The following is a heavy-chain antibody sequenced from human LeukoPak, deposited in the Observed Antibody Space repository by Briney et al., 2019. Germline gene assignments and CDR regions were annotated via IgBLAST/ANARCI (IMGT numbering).Heavy chain of an antibody. CDR3: AKDVGSSPFFDY. Sequence: GGSLRLSCAASGFTFSSYAMSWVRQAPGKGLEWVSTIDGGGGSTHYADSVKGRFTISRDNSKSTLFLQMNSPRAEDTAVYYCAKDVGSSPFFDYWGQGTLVTASS. J-gene: IGHJ4*02. D-gene: IGHD6-13*01. CDR1: GFTFSSYA. CDR2: IDGGGGST. V-gene: IGHV3-23*01.